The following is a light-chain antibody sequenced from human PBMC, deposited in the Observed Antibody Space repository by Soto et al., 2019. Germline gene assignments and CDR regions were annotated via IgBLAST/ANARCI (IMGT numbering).Light chain of an antibody. CDR3: QHSYSTPWT. J-gene: IGKJ1*01. V-gene: IGKV1-39*01. CDR2: GAF. CDR1: QSIDTY. Sequence: DIPMTQSPSSLSASVGHRVTITCRASQSIDTYLNWYQQKPGKAPKLLIYGAFNLQSGVPSRFSGSGSGTDFTLTISSLQPEDFATYYCQHSYSTPWTFGQGTKVEI.